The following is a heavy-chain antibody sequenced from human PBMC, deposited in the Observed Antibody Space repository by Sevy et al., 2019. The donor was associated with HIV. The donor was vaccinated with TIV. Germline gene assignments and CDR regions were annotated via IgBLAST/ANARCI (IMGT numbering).Heavy chain of an antibody. D-gene: IGHD4-4*01. CDR2: ISNSGSAL. V-gene: IGHV3-48*03. Sequence: GGSLRLSCAASGFIFSSYEMNWVRQAPGKGLEWISYISNSGSALYYSDSVKDRFTISRDNAKNSLYLQMNSLRAEDTVVYYCARDLPPSATTVAHFDNWGQGTLVTVSS. J-gene: IGHJ4*02. CDR1: GFIFSSYE. CDR3: ARDLPPSATTVAHFDN.